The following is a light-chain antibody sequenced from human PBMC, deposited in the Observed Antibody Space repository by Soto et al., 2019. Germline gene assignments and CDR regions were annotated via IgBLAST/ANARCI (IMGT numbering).Light chain of an antibody. J-gene: IGKJ5*01. Sequence: DVQMTQSPSSLSASVGDRFTITCRASQSIDAYLNWYQQKPGKAPEILIYAASSLQSGVRSRVSGSGSGTDFTLTIRSLQPEDFATYYCQQSYITLKTFGQGTRLEI. V-gene: IGKV1-39*01. CDR1: QSIDAY. CDR2: AAS. CDR3: QQSYITLKT.